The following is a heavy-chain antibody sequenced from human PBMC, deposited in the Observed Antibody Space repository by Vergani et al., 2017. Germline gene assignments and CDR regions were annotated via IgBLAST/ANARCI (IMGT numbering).Heavy chain of an antibody. CDR1: GFIFQNYT. V-gene: IGHV3-30-3*02. CDR3: ANEGSANRIRGWLDH. Sequence: QVNLVGSGGGVVQPGRSLRLSCATYGFIFQNYTMHWVRQAPGKGLEWVALISNDGRHTYYADSVRGRFSISRDNSKNTLYLQMNSLRFDDTAVYYCANEGSANRIRGWLDHWGQGALVTVSS. J-gene: IGHJ4*02. CDR2: ISNDGRHT. D-gene: IGHD3-10*01.